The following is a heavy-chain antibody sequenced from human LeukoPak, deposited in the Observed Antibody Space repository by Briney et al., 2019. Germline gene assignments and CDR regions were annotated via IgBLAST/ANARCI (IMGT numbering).Heavy chain of an antibody. CDR3: ARSPVGYYDSSGPGVFDY. V-gene: IGHV4-39*07. CDR1: GGSISSSSYY. J-gene: IGHJ4*02. CDR2: IYYSGST. D-gene: IGHD3-22*01. Sequence: SETLSLTCTVSGGSISSSSYYWGWIRQPPGKGLEWIGSIYYSGSTYYNPSLKSRVTISVDTSKNQFSLKLSSVTAADTAVYYCARSPVGYYDSSGPGVFDYWGQGTLVTVSS.